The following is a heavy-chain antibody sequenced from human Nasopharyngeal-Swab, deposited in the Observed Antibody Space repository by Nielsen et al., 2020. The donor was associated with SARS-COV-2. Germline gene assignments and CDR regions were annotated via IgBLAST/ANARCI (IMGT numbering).Heavy chain of an antibody. CDR2: IWYDGSNK. CDR3: ARDFNWGYYYYYYMDV. V-gene: IGHV3-33*01. CDR1: GFAFISYG. J-gene: IGHJ6*03. D-gene: IGHD7-27*01. Sequence: TLRICWAAGGFAFISYGMHWVRQAPGKGLQWVAVIWYDGSNKYYADSVKGRFTISRDNSKNTLYLQMNSLRAEDTAVYYCARDFNWGYYYYYYMDVWGKGTTVTVSS.